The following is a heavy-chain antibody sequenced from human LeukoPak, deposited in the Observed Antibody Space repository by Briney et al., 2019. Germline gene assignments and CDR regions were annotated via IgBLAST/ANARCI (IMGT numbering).Heavy chain of an antibody. CDR2: ISYDGSNK. CDR1: GFTFSSYS. V-gene: IGHV3-30*03. Sequence: GGSLRLSCAASGFTFSSYSMNWVRQAPGKGLEWVAVISYDGSNKYYAGSVKGRFTISRDNSKNTLYLQMNSLRAEDTAVYYCARDSPERYYGSGSHFDYWGQGTLVTVSS. J-gene: IGHJ4*02. D-gene: IGHD3-10*01. CDR3: ARDSPERYYGSGSHFDY.